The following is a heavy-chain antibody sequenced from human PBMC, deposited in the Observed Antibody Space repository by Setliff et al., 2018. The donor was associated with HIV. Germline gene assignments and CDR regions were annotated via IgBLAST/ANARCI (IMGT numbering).Heavy chain of an antibody. Sequence: SETLSLTCAVYTESLTRYDWAWIRQSPEKGLEWIGEIDDSGSIIYNPSLQSRVTMSVDTSKNQFSLKVRSLTAADTGLYYCSNWNTTIDEDAWGQGTLVTVSS. CDR1: TESLTRYD. J-gene: IGHJ5*02. V-gene: IGHV4-34*01. D-gene: IGHD5-18*01. CDR3: SNWNTTIDEDA. CDR2: IDDSGSI.